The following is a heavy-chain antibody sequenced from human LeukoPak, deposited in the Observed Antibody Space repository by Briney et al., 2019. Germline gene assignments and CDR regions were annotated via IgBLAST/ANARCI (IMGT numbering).Heavy chain of an antibody. CDR2: MNPNSGST. V-gene: IGHV1-8*03. D-gene: IGHD5-12*01. J-gene: IGHJ4*02. CDR3: ARGRSTGYPYYFEY. Sequence: VASVKVSCKASGYTFTSYDINWVRQATGQGLEWMGWMNPNSGSTGYAQKFQGRVTITRNTSISTAYMKLSGLRSEDTAVYYCARGRSTGYPYYFEYWGQGTLVTVSS. CDR1: GYTFTSYD.